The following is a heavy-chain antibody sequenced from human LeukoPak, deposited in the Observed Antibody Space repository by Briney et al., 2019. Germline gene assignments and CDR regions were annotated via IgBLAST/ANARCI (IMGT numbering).Heavy chain of an antibody. V-gene: IGHV4-39*07. CDR1: GGSISSSSYY. D-gene: IGHD5-18*01. Sequence: PSETLSLTCTVSGGSISSSSYYWGWIRQPPGKGLEWIGEVNHSGSTNYNPSLKSRVTISVDTSKNQFSLKLSSVTAADTAVYYCARRREYSYAVPRIYYYMDVWGKGTTVTISS. CDR3: ARRREYSYAVPRIYYYMDV. J-gene: IGHJ6*03. CDR2: VNHSGST.